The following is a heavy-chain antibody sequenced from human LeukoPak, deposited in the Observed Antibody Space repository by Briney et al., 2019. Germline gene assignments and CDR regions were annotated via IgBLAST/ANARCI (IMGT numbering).Heavy chain of an antibody. CDR1: GFTFSSYS. CDR3: ASDYATYYMDV. CDR2: ISSSSSTI. D-gene: IGHD5-12*01. J-gene: IGHJ6*03. Sequence: PGGSLRLSCAASGFTFSSYSMNWVRQAPGKGLEWVSYISSSSSTIYYADSVKGRFTISRDNAKNSLYLQMNSLRAEDTAVYYCASDYATYYMDVWGKGTTVTVSS. V-gene: IGHV3-48*01.